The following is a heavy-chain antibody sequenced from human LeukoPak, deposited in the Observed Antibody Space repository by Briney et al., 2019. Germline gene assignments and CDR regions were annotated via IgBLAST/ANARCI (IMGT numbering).Heavy chain of an antibody. CDR3: ARGSRSSDY. V-gene: IGHV4-39*01. Sequence: ASETLSLTCTVSGGSISSSSYYWGWIRQPPGKGLEWIGSIYYSGSTYYNPSLKSRVTISVDTSKNQFSLKLSSVTAADTAVYYCARGSRSSDYWGQGTLVTVSS. CDR1: GGSISSSSYY. CDR2: IYYSGST. J-gene: IGHJ4*02.